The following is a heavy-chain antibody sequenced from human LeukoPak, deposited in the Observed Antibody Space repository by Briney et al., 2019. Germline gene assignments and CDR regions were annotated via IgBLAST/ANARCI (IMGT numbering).Heavy chain of an antibody. J-gene: IGHJ4*02. CDR1: GYTFTSYA. CDR3: ARVVGCGGDCYSGISDY. D-gene: IGHD2-21*02. CDR2: INTNTGNP. Sequence: ASVKVSCKASGYTFTSYAMNWVRQAPGQGLEWMGWINTNTGNPTYAQGLTGRFVFSLDTSVSTAYLQISSLKAEDTAVYYCARVVGCGGDCYSGISDYWGQGTLVTVSS. V-gene: IGHV7-4-1*02.